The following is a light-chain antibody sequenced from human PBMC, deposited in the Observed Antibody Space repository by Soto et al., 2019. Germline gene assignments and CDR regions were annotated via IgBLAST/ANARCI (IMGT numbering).Light chain of an antibody. V-gene: IGKV3D-20*02. CDR2: GAS. CDR1: QTVRNNY. J-gene: IGKJ1*01. CDR3: QQRSNWPRT. Sequence: EFVLTQSPGTLSLSPGERATLSCRASQTVRNNYLAWYQQKPGQAPRLLIYGASSRATGIPARFSGSGSGTDFTLTISSLEPEDFAVYYCQQRSNWPRTFGQGTKVDIK.